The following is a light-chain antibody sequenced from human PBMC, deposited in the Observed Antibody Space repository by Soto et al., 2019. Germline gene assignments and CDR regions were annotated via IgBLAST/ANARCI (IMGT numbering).Light chain of an antibody. CDR2: DDN. J-gene: IGLJ1*01. Sequence: SCSGSASNIGNNSVSWYQQLPGAAPKLLIYDDNNRPSGIPDRFSGSKSGTSATLGITGLQTGDEADYYCGTWDTSLPACVFGPGTKVTVL. CDR3: GTWDTSLPACV. V-gene: IGLV1-51*01. CDR1: ASNIGNNS.